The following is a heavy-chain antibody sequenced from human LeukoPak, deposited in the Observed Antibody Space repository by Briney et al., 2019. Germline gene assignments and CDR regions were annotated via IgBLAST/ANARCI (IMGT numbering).Heavy chain of an antibody. V-gene: IGHV5-51*01. D-gene: IGHD6-19*01. CDR3: ARRVRGSGWSNWFDP. J-gene: IGHJ5*02. CDR2: IYPGDSDT. CDR1: GCSFTSYW. Sequence: GGALEISWKGSGCSFTSYWIGWGRQMPGKGLGWMGIIYPGDSDTTYSPSFQGQVTISADKSISTAYLQWSSLKASDTAMYYCARRVRGSGWSNWFDPWGQGTLVTVSS.